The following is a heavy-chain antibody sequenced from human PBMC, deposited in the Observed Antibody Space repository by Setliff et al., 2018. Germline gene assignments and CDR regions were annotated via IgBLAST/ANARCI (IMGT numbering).Heavy chain of an antibody. D-gene: IGHD2-15*01. V-gene: IGHV3-11*01. CDR1: GFTFSDHY. Sequence: LRLSCAASGFTFSDHYMTWIRQAPGKGLEWVSYISSSGSLTLYADSVRGRFSISRDNIKDSLYLQMNSLRSEDTAVYYCARALGGNYFDYWGPGSLVTVSS. J-gene: IGHJ4*02. CDR3: ARALGGNYFDY. CDR2: ISSSGSLT.